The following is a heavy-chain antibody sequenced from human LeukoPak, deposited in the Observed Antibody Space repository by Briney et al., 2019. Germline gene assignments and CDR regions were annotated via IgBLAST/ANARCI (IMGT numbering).Heavy chain of an antibody. V-gene: IGHV3-21*01. CDR2: ISSNSSYI. J-gene: IGHJ3*02. D-gene: IGHD4-11*01. CDR3: ARDRNDYSNYEVAFDI. CDR1: GFTFSSYS. Sequence: RAGGSLRLSCAASGFTFSSYSMNWVRQAPGKGLEWVSSISSNSSYIYYADSVKGRFTISRDNAKNSLYLQMNSLRAEDTAVYYCARDRNDYSNYEVAFDIWGQGTMVTVSS.